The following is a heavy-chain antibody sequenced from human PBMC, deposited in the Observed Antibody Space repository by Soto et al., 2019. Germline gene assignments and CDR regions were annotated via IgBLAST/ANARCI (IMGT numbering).Heavy chain of an antibody. CDR1: GFTFSSYW. D-gene: IGHD6-13*01. V-gene: IGHV3-7*01. Sequence: GGSLRLSCAASGFTFSSYWMSWVRQAPGKGLEWVANIKQDGSEKYYVDSVKGRFTISRDNAKNSLYLQMNSLRAEDTAVYYYAIAGVICRWYRGYYYFYYMDMWGKETTVTVSS. CDR2: IKQDGSEK. CDR3: AIAGVICRWYRGYYYFYYMDM. J-gene: IGHJ6*03.